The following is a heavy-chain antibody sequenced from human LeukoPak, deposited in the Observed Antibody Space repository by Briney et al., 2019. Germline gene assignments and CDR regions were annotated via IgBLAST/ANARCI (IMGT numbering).Heavy chain of an antibody. CDR3: ARDSSMIRGAPLTTI. V-gene: IGHV4-39*07. Sequence: PSETLSLTCIVSGGSISSSHYYWGWIRQPPGKGLEWIGSIYYSGSTYYNPSLKSRITISVDTSKNQFSLKLSSVTAADTAVYYCARDSSMIRGAPLTTIWGQGTLITVSS. CDR1: GGSISSSHYY. J-gene: IGHJ4*02. D-gene: IGHD3-10*01. CDR2: IYYSGST.